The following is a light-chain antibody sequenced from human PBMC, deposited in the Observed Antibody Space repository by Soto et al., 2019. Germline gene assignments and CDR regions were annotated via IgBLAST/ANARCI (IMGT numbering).Light chain of an antibody. CDR2: EVS. J-gene: IGLJ2*01. CDR1: SSDVGGYNY. CDR3: RSYTSSSAYVV. Sequence: QSALTQPASVSGSPGQSITISCTGTSSDVGGYNYVSWYQQHPGKAPKLMIYEVSNRPPGVSNRFSGSKSGNTASLTISGLQAEDEADYYCRSYTSSSAYVVFGGGTKLTVL. V-gene: IGLV2-14*01.